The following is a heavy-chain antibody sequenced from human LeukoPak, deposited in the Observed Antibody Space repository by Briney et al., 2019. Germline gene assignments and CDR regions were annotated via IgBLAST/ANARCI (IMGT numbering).Heavy chain of an antibody. D-gene: IGHD2-15*01. CDR2: ISYDGSNK. J-gene: IGHJ4*02. V-gene: IGHV3-30*04. CDR3: ARDSYSKY. Sequence: GGSLRLSCAASGFTFSNFAMHWVRQAPGKGLEWVAIISYDGSNKYYADSVKGRFTISRDNSKNTLYLQMNSLRAEDTAAYYCARDSYSKYWGQGTLVTVSS. CDR1: GFTFSNFA.